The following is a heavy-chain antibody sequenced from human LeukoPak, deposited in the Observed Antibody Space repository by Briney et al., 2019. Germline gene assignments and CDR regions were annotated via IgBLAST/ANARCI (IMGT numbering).Heavy chain of an antibody. CDR3: ARIMYYYDSSGYYLDAFDI. Sequence: PGGSLRLSCAASGFTFSSYSMNWVRQAPGKGLEWVSSISSSSSYIYYADSVKGRFTISRDNAKNSLYLQMNSLRAEDTAVYHCARIMYYYDSSGYYLDAFDIWGQGTMVTVSS. J-gene: IGHJ3*02. D-gene: IGHD3-22*01. V-gene: IGHV3-21*01. CDR2: ISSSSSYI. CDR1: GFTFSSYS.